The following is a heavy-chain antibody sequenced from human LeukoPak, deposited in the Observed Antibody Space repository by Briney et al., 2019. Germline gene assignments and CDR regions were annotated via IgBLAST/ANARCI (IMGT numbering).Heavy chain of an antibody. V-gene: IGHV3-9*01. CDR1: GFTFDDYA. CDR3: AKDMGSSGWHAFDY. D-gene: IGHD6-19*01. Sequence: GGSLRLSCAASGFTFDDYAMHWVRQAPGKDLEWVSGISWNSGSIGYADSVKGRFTISRDNAKNSLYLQMNSLRAEDTALYYCAKDMGSSGWHAFDYWGQGTLVTVSS. CDR2: ISWNSGSI. J-gene: IGHJ4*02.